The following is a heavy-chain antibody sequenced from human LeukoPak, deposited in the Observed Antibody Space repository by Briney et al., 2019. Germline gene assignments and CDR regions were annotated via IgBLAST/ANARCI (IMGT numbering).Heavy chain of an antibody. V-gene: IGHV3-30*04. J-gene: IGHJ3*02. CDR1: GFTFSSYA. CDR3: AKDKTYYDFWSGHDAFDI. Sequence: GGSLRLSCAASGFTFSSYAMHWVRQAPGKGLEWVAVISYDGSNKYYADSVKGRFTISRDNSKNTLYLQMNSLRAEDTAVYYCAKDKTYYDFWSGHDAFDIWGQGTMVTVFS. CDR2: ISYDGSNK. D-gene: IGHD3-3*01.